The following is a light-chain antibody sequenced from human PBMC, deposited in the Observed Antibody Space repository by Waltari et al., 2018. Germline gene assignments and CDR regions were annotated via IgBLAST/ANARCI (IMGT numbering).Light chain of an antibody. CDR3: ATWDDNLKGL. Sequence: QSVLTQPASASGTPGQRVTIPCSGRRSNLAINGVNWYQQIPGTAPKLLIYNNDQRPSGVPDRFSGSKSGTSASLAISGLQSEDEADYYCATWDDNLKGLFGGGTKLTVL. J-gene: IGLJ3*02. CDR2: NND. V-gene: IGLV1-44*01. CDR1: RSNLAING.